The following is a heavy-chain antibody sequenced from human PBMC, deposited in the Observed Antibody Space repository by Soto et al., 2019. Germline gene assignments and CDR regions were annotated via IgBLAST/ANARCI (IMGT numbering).Heavy chain of an antibody. J-gene: IGHJ5*02. CDR1: GGSISSYY. CDR3: ASSKIAVAGTALSS. V-gene: IGHV4-59*01. Sequence: QVQLQESGPGLVKPSETLSLTCTVSGGSISSYYWSWIRQPPGKALEWIGYIYYSGSTNYNPSLKSRVTISVDTSKNQFSLKLSSVTAADTAVYYCASSKIAVAGTALSSWGQGTLVTVSS. D-gene: IGHD6-19*01. CDR2: IYYSGST.